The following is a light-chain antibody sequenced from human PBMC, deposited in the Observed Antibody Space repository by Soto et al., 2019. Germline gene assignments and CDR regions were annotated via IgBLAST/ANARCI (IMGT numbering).Light chain of an antibody. Sequence: AIPMTQSPSSQSASVGDRVTITCRASQAIRNDLGWYQQKPGKAPKLLIYAASSLQRGVPSRFSGSGSGTEFALTISSLQAEDFAAYYCLRDCNCPPAFGQGKRLEI. CDR2: AAS. V-gene: IGKV1-6*02. CDR3: LRDCNCPPA. CDR1: QAIRND. J-gene: IGKJ5*01.